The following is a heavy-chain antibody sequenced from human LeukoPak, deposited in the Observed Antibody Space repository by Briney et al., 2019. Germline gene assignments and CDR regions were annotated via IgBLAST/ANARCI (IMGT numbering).Heavy chain of an antibody. D-gene: IGHD3-22*01. V-gene: IGHV4-34*01. CDR1: GGSFSGYY. Sequence: SETLSLTCAVYGGSFSGYYWSWIRQPPGKGLEWIGEIYHSGSTNYNPSLKSRVTISVDKSKNQFSLKLSSVTAADTAVYYCARVRADYYDSRWYWGQGTLVTVSS. CDR3: ARVRADYYDSRWY. J-gene: IGHJ4*02. CDR2: IYHSGST.